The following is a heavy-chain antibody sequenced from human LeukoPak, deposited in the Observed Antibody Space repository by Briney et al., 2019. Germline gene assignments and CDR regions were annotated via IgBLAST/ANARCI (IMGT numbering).Heavy chain of an antibody. CDR3: VKDRRYAGNSALSWFDP. V-gene: IGHV3-74*01. CDR2: IKTDGTTT. Sequence: GGSLTLSCAASGFGFSNFWMHWVRRGPGKGLVWVSRIKTDGTTTVYADSVKGRFTISRDNSDNKLYLQMDGLRADDTAVYYCVKDRRYAGNSALSWFDPWGQGTLVTVSS. D-gene: IGHD4-23*01. CDR1: GFGFSNFW. J-gene: IGHJ5*02.